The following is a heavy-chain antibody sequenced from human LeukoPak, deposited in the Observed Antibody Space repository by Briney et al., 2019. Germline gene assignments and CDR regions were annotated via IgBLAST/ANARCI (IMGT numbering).Heavy chain of an antibody. CDR2: IWYDGSYQ. V-gene: IGHV3-33*01. Sequence: PGGSLRLSCAASGFAFSSYGMNWVRQAPGKGLEWVAFIWYDGSYQYYADPVKGRFTISRDNSKHTLYLQMNSLRAEDTAVYFCARNIGNFDYWGQGTLVTVSS. D-gene: IGHD5-12*01. CDR1: GFAFSSYG. J-gene: IGHJ4*02. CDR3: ARNIGNFDY.